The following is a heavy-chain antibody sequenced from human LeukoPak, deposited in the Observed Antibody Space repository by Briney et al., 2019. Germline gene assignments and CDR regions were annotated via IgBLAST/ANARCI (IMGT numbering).Heavy chain of an antibody. Sequence: GGSLRLSCAASGFTFDDYAMHWVRQAPGKGLEWVSGISWNSGSIGYADSVKGRFTISRDNAKNSLYLQMNSLRAEDTALYYCAKGGGTAKSYYYYYYMDVWGKGTTVAISS. CDR3: AKGGGTAKSYYYYYYMDV. CDR2: ISWNSGSI. V-gene: IGHV3-9*01. D-gene: IGHD1-1*01. J-gene: IGHJ6*03. CDR1: GFTFDDYA.